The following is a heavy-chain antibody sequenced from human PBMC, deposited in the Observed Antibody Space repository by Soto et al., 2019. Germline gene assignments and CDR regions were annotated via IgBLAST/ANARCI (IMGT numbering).Heavy chain of an antibody. CDR3: ARGDGYKWSSSY. D-gene: IGHD6-6*01. Sequence: SETLSLTCTVSGGSVSSGSYYWSWIRQPPGKGLEWIGYIYYSGSTNYNPSLKSRVTISVDTSKNQFSLKLSSVTAADTAVYYCARGDGYKWSSSYWGQGTLVTVSS. CDR2: IYYSGST. V-gene: IGHV4-61*01. J-gene: IGHJ4*02. CDR1: GGSVSSGSYY.